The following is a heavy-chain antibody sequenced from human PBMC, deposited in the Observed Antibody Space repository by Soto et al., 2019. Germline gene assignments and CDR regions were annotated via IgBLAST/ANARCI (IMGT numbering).Heavy chain of an antibody. Sequence: QITLKESGPPLVKPTQTLTLTCTFSGFSLSTSGVGVGWIRQPPGKALEWLALIYWDDDKRYSSSLNSRLTITKDTPKNQVVLTMTNMDPADTATYYCAHSRPPRLLDYWGQGTLVTVSS. CDR3: AHSRPPRLLDY. J-gene: IGHJ4*02. CDR1: GFSLSTSGVG. V-gene: IGHV2-5*02. CDR2: IYWDDDK. D-gene: IGHD6-6*01.